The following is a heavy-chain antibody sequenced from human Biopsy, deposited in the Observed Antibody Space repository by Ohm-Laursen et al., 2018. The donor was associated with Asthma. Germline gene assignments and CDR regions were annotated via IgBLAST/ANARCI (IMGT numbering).Heavy chain of an antibody. J-gene: IGHJ4*02. V-gene: IGHV1-18*01. CDR3: AIEGVAGTHIED. D-gene: IGHD6-19*01. CDR1: GYTFNSAG. CDR2: ISVYNGNT. Sequence: SSVKVSCKASGYTFNSAGITWVRQAPGQGLEWMGWISVYNGNTKVAQKLQDRVTMITDTSTSTAYMELRSLRSDDTAVYFCAIEGVAGTHIEDWGQGTLVTVSS.